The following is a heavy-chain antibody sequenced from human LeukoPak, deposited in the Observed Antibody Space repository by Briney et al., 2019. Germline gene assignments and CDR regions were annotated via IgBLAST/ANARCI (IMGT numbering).Heavy chain of an antibody. D-gene: IGHD3-10*01. Sequence: GGSLRLSCAASGFTFSSYGMHWVRQAPGKGLEWVAVIWYDGSNKYYADSVKGRFTISRDNSKNTLYLQMNSLRAEDTAVYYCARASYGSGSYRYYYYGMDVWGQGTTVTVSS. CDR2: IWYDGSNK. J-gene: IGHJ6*02. V-gene: IGHV3-33*01. CDR1: GFTFSSYG. CDR3: ARASYGSGSYRYYYYGMDV.